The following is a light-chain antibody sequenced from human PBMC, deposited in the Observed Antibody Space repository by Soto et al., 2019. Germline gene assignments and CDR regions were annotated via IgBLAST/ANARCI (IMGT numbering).Light chain of an antibody. Sequence: QSVLTQPASVSGSPGQSIAISCTGTSSDVGAYNCVSWYQQHPGKAPKLMIYDVSNRPSGVSNRFSGSKSGNTASLTISGLQAEDEADYYCSSYTSTNTYVFGTGTKVTVL. CDR2: DVS. CDR3: SSYTSTNTYV. V-gene: IGLV2-14*01. J-gene: IGLJ1*01. CDR1: SSDVGAYNC.